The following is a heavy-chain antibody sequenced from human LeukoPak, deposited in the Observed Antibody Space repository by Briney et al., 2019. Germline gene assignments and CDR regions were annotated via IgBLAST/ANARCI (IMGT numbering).Heavy chain of an antibody. Sequence: PGGSLRLSCAASGFTFSSYAMSRVRKAPGKGLEWVSATSGSGGSTYYADSVKGRFTISRDNSKNTLYLQMNSLRAEDTAVYYCAKGLKLLFSHAFDIWGQGTMVTVSS. J-gene: IGHJ3*02. D-gene: IGHD2-21*02. V-gene: IGHV3-23*01. CDR2: TSGSGGST. CDR1: GFTFSSYA. CDR3: AKGLKLLFSHAFDI.